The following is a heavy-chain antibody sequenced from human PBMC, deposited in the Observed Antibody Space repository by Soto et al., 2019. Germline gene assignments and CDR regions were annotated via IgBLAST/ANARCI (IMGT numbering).Heavy chain of an antibody. D-gene: IGHD3-22*01. CDR1: GGTFSSYA. V-gene: IGHV1-69*13. Sequence: GASVKVSCKASGGTFSSYAISWVRQAPGQGLEWMGGIIPIFGTANYAQKFQGRVTITADESTSTAYMELSSLRSEDTAVYYCASGGQEVAVVIRRAYGMDVWGQGTTVTVSS. CDR3: ASGGQEVAVVIRRAYGMDV. CDR2: IIPIFGTA. J-gene: IGHJ6*02.